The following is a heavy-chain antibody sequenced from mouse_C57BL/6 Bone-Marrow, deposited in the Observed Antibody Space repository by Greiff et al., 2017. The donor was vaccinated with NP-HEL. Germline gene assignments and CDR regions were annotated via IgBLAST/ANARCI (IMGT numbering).Heavy chain of an antibody. Sequence: QVQLKESGAELARPGASVKLSCKASGYTFTSYTMHWVKQRPGQGLEWIGYINPSSGYTKYIQKFKDKATLTADKSSSTAYMQMSSLTSEDSAVYYGARRHYSNWGFAYWGQGTLVTVSA. J-gene: IGHJ3*01. V-gene: IGHV1-4*01. D-gene: IGHD2-5*01. CDR3: ARRHYSNWGFAY. CDR1: GYTFTSYT. CDR2: INPSSGYT.